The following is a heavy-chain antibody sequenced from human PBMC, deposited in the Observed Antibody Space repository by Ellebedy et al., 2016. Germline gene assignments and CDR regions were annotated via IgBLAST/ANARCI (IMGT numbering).Heavy chain of an antibody. CDR3: VKSGHSYAWSY. D-gene: IGHD5-18*01. V-gene: IGHV3-23*01. CDR1: GFTFSSHA. CDR2: VVGSGERT. Sequence: GGSLRLSCEASGFTFSSHAMSWVRQAPGKGPEWVSAVVGSGERTFYADSVKGRFTISRDNSKNTLYLQMNSLTADDTAVYFCVKSGHSYAWSYWGQGTLVTVSS. J-gene: IGHJ4*02.